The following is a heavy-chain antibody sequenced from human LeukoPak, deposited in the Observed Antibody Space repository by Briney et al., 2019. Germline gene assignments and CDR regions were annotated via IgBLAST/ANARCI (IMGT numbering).Heavy chain of an antibody. CDR2: IYHSRST. V-gene: IGHV4-59*01. J-gene: IGHJ4*02. D-gene: IGHD1-26*01. CDR3: ARGVTSGWELLYYFDY. CDR1: GVSINSNS. Sequence: PSETLSLTCTVSGVSINSNSWSWIRQSPGKGLEWIGYIYHSRSTHYNPSLKSRVTVSVDTSKSQFSLKLTSVTAADTAVYYCARGVTSGWELLYYFDYWGQGTLVTVSS.